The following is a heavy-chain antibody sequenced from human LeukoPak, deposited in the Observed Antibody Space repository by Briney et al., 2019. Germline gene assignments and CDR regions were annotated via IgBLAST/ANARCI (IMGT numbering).Heavy chain of an antibody. CDR2: MNPNSGNI. D-gene: IGHD3/OR15-3a*01. CDR1: GYTFTSYD. Sequence: ASVKVSCKASGYTFTSYDINWVRQATGQGLEWMGWMNPNSGNIGYAQKFQGRVTITRNTSISTAYMELSSLRSEDTAVYYCARGDDFLGSGYYYYMDVWGKGTTVTISS. CDR3: ARGDDFLGSGYYYYMDV. V-gene: IGHV1-8*01. J-gene: IGHJ6*03.